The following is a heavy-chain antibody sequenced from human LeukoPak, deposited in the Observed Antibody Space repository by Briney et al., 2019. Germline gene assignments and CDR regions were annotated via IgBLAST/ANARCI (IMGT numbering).Heavy chain of an antibody. CDR3: VGVRWFGGSNWFDP. D-gene: IGHD3-10*01. V-gene: IGHV3-64D*09. J-gene: IGHJ5*02. CDR1: GFTFSTSA. Sequence: GGSLRLSCSASGFTFSTSAMHWVRQAPGQGLEYVSGIGSNGGSTYYADSVKGRFTISRDNSKNTLHLQMSSLTAEDTAVYYCVGVRWFGGSNWFDPWGQGTLVTVSS. CDR2: IGSNGGST.